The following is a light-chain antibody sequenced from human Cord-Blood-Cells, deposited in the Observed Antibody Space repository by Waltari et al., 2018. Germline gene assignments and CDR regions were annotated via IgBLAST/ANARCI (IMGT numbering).Light chain of an antibody. CDR3: QQSYSTPYT. Sequence: DIQMTQSPSSLSASVGCRVTITCRASQSISSYLNWYQQKPGKAPKLLIYAASSLQSGVPSRFSGSGSGTDFTLTISSLQPEDFATYYCQQSYSTPYTFGQGTKLEIK. J-gene: IGKJ2*01. V-gene: IGKV1-39*01. CDR1: QSISSY. CDR2: AAS.